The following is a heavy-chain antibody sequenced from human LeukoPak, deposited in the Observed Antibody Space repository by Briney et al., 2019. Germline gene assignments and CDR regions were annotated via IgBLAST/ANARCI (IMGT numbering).Heavy chain of an antibody. D-gene: IGHD5-12*01. J-gene: IGHJ5*02. Sequence: SETLSLTCTVSGGSISSGGYYWSWIRQHPGKGLEWIGYIYYSGGTYYDPSLKSRVTISVDTSKNQFSPKLSSVTAADTAVYYCAREYSGFDPWGQGTLVTVSS. CDR1: GGSISSGGYY. CDR3: AREYSGFDP. V-gene: IGHV4-31*03. CDR2: IYYSGGT.